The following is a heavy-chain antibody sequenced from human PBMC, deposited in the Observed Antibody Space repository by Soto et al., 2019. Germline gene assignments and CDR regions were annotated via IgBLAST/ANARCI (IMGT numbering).Heavy chain of an antibody. CDR3: ARGQLLFAY. J-gene: IGHJ4*02. CDR2: ISHTGYT. CDR1: DASVSKYY. V-gene: IGHV4-59*02. Sequence: SETLSLTCSVSDASVSKYYWSWIRQPPGKGLEWIGYISHTGYTSYNPSLEGRLTISMDKSKNQLSLNLNSVTTADTAVYYCARGQLLFAYWGQGTPVTVSS. D-gene: IGHD3-10*02.